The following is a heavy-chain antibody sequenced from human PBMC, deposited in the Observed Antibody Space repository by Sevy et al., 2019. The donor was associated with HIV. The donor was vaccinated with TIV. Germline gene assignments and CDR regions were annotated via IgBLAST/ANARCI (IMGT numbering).Heavy chain of an antibody. CDR3: ARRGYGDYFDY. CDR1: GYSFSTYW. J-gene: IGHJ4*02. V-gene: IGHV5-51*01. D-gene: IGHD5-12*01. CDR2: IYPGASDT. Sequence: GESVKISCKGSGYSFSTYWIAWVRQMPGKGLAWMGIIYPGASDTRYSPSFQGQVTISAVKSISTAYLQWSGLQASDTAMYYCARRGYGDYFDYWGQGTLVTVSS.